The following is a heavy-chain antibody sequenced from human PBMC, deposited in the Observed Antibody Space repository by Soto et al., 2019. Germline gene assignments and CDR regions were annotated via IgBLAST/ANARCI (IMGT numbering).Heavy chain of an antibody. V-gene: IGHV3-33*01. D-gene: IGHD6-13*01. Sequence: GGSLRLSCAASGFTFSSYGMHWVRQAPGKGLEWVAVIWYDGSNKYYADSVKGRFTISRDNSKNTLYLQMNSLRAEDTAVYYCARDGDRYSSSWYQYYYYYYGMEVWGQGTTVTVSS. CDR2: IWYDGSNK. CDR1: GFTFSSYG. CDR3: ARDGDRYSSSWYQYYYYYYGMEV. J-gene: IGHJ6*02.